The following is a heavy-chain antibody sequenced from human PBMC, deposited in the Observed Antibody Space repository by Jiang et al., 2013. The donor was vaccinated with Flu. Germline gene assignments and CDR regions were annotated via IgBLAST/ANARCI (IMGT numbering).Heavy chain of an antibody. CDR3: ARQFGNYYDSSGYDY. J-gene: IGHJ4*02. CDR2: INHSGST. CDR1: GGSFSGYY. V-gene: IGHV4-34*01. Sequence: KPSETLSLTCAVYGGSFSGYYWSWIRQPPGKGLEWIGEINHSGSTNYNPSLKSRVTISVDTSKNQFSLKLSSVTAADTAVYYCARQFGNYYDSSGYDYWGQGTLVTVSS. D-gene: IGHD3-22*01.